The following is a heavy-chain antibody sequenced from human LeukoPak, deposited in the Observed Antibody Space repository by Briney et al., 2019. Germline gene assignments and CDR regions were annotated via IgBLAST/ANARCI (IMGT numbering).Heavy chain of an antibody. D-gene: IGHD1-1*01. V-gene: IGHV3-23*01. CDR3: AKVRTGHYFDY. CDR2: ISGTGGST. Sequence: GGSLRLSCAASGFTFSNYAMSWVRQAPGKGLEWVSSISGTGGSTYYADSVKGRFTMSRDNSNNTLFLQMNSLRAEDTAVYYCAKVRTGHYFDYWGQGTLVTVSS. CDR1: GFTFSNYA. J-gene: IGHJ4*02.